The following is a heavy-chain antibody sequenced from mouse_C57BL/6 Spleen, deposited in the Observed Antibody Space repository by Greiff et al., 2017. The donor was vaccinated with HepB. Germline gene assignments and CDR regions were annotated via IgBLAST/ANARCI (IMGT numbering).Heavy chain of an antibody. CDR3: ARAAGTRYWYFDV. CDR2: ISDGGSYT. Sequence: DVMLVESGGGLVKPGGSLKLSCAASGFTFSSYAMSWVRQTPEKRLEWVATISDGGSYTYYPDNVKGRFTIARDNAKNNLYLQMSHLKSEDTAMYYCARAAGTRYWYFDVWGTGTTVTVSS. J-gene: IGHJ1*03. V-gene: IGHV5-4*03. CDR1: GFTFSSYA. D-gene: IGHD4-1*01.